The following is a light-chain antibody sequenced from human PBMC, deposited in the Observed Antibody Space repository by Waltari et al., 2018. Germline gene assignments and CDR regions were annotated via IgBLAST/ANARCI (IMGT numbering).Light chain of an antibody. J-gene: IGKJ3*01. CDR3: QQSYSTPLT. Sequence: DIQMTQSCFSLSASAGDRVTFTCRASQRISSYLNWYQQKPGKAPKLLIYAASSLQSGVPSRFSGSGSGTDFTLTISSLQPEDFATYYCQQSYSTPLTFGPGTKVDIK. CDR2: AAS. CDR1: QRISSY. V-gene: IGKV1-39*01.